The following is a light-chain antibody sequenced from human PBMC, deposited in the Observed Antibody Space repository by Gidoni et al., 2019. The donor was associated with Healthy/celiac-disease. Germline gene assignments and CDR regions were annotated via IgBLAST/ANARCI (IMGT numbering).Light chain of an antibody. V-gene: IGKV3-15*01. Sequence: PANLSVSPGERATLAGRASQSVSRNLAWYQQKPGQAPRLLIYGESTRATGIPASFSGSGSGTEFTLTISSLQSEDFAGYYCQQYNNWPPTFGGGTKVEIK. CDR2: GES. CDR1: QSVSRN. J-gene: IGKJ4*01. CDR3: QQYNNWPPT.